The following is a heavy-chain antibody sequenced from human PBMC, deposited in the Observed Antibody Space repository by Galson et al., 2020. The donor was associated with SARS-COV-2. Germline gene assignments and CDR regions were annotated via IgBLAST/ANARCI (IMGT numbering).Heavy chain of an antibody. V-gene: IGHV3-53*01. Sequence: GGSLRLSCAASGFTVSSNYMSWVRQAPGKGLEWVSVIYSGGSTYYADSVKGRFTISRDNSKNTLYLQMNSLRAEDTAVYYCAREVRGLTMVRVVIIGAYYFDYWGQGTLVTVSS. J-gene: IGHJ4*02. CDR1: GFTVSSNY. CDR2: IYSGGST. CDR3: AREVRGLTMVRVVIIGAYYFDY. D-gene: IGHD3-10*01.